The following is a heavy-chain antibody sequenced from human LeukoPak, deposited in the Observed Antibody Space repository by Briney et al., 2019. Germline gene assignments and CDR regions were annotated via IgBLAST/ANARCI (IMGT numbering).Heavy chain of an antibody. CDR1: GGTFSIYA. V-gene: IGHV1-69*05. Sequence: SVTVSFKASGGTFSIYAISRVRQAPGQGLEWMGGIIPIFGTANYTQKFQGRVTMTRDMSTSTVYMELSSLRSENTAVHYCARGPIQLYAFEIWGQGTIGSVSS. D-gene: IGHD5-18*01. J-gene: IGHJ3*02. CDR3: ARGPIQLYAFEI. CDR2: IIPIFGTA.